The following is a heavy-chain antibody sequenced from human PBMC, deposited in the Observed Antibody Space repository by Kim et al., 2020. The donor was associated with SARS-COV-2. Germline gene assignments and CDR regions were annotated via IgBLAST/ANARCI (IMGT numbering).Heavy chain of an antibody. CDR3: AKESRITTFDY. Sequence: KYYADSVQGRFTISIANSKNTLYLQMNSLRAEDTAVYYCAKESRITTFDYWGQGTLVTVSS. D-gene: IGHD3-16*01. J-gene: IGHJ4*02. V-gene: IGHV3-30*02. CDR2: K.